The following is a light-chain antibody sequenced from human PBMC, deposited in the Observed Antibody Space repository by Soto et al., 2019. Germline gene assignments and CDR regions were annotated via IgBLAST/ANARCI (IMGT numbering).Light chain of an antibody. CDR2: SNN. V-gene: IGLV1-44*01. CDR1: TSNIGSNT. CDR3: AAWDDSLSGYV. J-gene: IGLJ1*01. Sequence: VLTQPPSASGTPGQRVTISCSGSTSNIGSNTVNWYQQLPGTAPRLLIYSNNQRPSGVPDRFSGSKSGTSASLAISGLQSEDEADYYCAAWDDSLSGYVFGTGTKVTVL.